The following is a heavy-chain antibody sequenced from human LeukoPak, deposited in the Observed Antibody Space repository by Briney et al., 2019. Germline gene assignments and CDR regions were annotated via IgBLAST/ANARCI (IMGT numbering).Heavy chain of an antibody. V-gene: IGHV4-39*01. D-gene: IGHD2-2*01. CDR2: IYYSGST. CDR3: ARQGGQLLLIDY. CDR1: GGSISSSSYY. Sequence: SETLSLTCTVSGGSISSSSYYWGWIRQPPGKGPEWIGSIYYSGSTYYNPSLKSRVTISVDTSKNQFSLKLSSVTAADTAVYYCARQGGQLLLIDYWGQGTLVTVSS. J-gene: IGHJ4*02.